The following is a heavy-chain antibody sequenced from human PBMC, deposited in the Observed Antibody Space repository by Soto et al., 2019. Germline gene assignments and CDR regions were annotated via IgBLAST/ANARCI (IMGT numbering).Heavy chain of an antibody. CDR3: ARDRQWIQLRYFDY. CDR1: GFTFSSYW. J-gene: IGHJ4*02. V-gene: IGHV3-7*05. CDR2: IKQDGSEK. D-gene: IGHD5-18*01. Sequence: GGSLRLSCAASGFTFSSYWMSWVRQAPGKGLEWVANIKQDGSEKCYVDSVKGRFTISRDNAKNSLYLQMNSLRAEDTAVYYCARDRQWIQLRYFDYWGQGTLVTVSS.